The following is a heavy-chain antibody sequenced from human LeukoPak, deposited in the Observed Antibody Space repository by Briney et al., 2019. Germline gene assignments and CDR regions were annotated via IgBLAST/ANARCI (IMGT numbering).Heavy chain of an antibody. Sequence: PSETLSLTCAVYGGSFSGYYWSWIRQPPGKGLEWIGEINHSGSTNYNPSLKSRVTISVDTSKNQFSLKLSSVTAADTAVYYCVRSSRQRYCSGGSCYYSDYWGQGTLVTVSS. CDR1: GGSFSGYY. CDR2: INHSGST. V-gene: IGHV4-34*01. CDR3: VRSSRQRYCSGGSCYYSDY. J-gene: IGHJ4*02. D-gene: IGHD2-15*01.